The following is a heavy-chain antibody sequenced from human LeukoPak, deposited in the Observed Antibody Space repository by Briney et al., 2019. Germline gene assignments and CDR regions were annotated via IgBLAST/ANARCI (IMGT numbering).Heavy chain of an antibody. CDR1: GYTFTSYG. CDR2: IRAYNDDT. V-gene: IGHV1-18*01. Sequence: GASAKVSCKASGYTFTSYGINWVRQAPGQGLEWLGWIRAYNDDTNYAPKFQGRVIMTTDTSTNTAYMELRSLRSDDTAVYYCARDPLEYFDSSNHGHWGQGTLLTVSS. CDR3: ARDPLEYFDSSNHGH. D-gene: IGHD3-22*01. J-gene: IGHJ4*02.